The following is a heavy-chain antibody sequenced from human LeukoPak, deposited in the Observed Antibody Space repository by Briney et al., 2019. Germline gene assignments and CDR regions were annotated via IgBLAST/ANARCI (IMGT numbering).Heavy chain of an antibody. CDR3: ARRALMSTTVTRGGTDFYYAMDV. CDR1: GGSINNADHY. CDR2: IFYRGTA. J-gene: IGHJ6*02. V-gene: IGHV4-31*03. Sequence: SQTLSLTCTVSGGSINNADHYWAWIRQHPGKGLEWIGYIFYRGTAYYNPSLKSRVSISLDRSKNQFSLKLSSVTAADTAVYFCARRALMSTTVTRGGTDFYYAMDVWGQGTTVTVSS. D-gene: IGHD4-11*01.